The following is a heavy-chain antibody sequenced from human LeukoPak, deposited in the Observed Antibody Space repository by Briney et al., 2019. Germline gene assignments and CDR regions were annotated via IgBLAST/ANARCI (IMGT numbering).Heavy chain of an antibody. V-gene: IGHV4-34*01. CDR3: ARSYKGYCSSTSCYTSLPFDY. D-gene: IGHD2-2*02. CDR2: INHSGST. Sequence: KPSETLSLTCAVYGGSFSGYYWSWIRQPPGKGLEWIGEINHSGSTNYNPSLKSRVTISVDTSKNQFSLKLSSVTAADTAVYYCARSYKGYCSSTSCYTSLPFDYWGQVTLVTVSS. J-gene: IGHJ4*02. CDR1: GGSFSGYY.